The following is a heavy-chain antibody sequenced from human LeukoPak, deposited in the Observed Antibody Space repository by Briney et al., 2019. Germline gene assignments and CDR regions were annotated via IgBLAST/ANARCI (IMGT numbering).Heavy chain of an antibody. D-gene: IGHD6-19*01. CDR2: IYPGDSDT. CDR3: ARQDGSAWYYFDY. J-gene: IGHJ4*02. Sequence: GESLKISCEGSGYTFTTFWIGWVRQMPGKGLEWMGIIYPGDSDTRYSPSFQGQVTISADESISTAYLQWSSLKASDTAMYYCARQDGSAWYYFDYWGQGTLVTVSS. CDR1: GYTFTTFW. V-gene: IGHV5-51*01.